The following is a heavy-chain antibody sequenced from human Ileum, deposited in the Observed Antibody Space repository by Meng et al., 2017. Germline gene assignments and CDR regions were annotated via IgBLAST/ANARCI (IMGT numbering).Heavy chain of an antibody. V-gene: IGHV5-51*01. CDR2: VYPGDSDV. CDR1: GYSFFNFS. D-gene: IGHD1-26*01. Sequence: GESLKISCQASGYSFFNFSIGWVRQVPGKGLEWMSFVYPGDSDVTYSPSFQGHVTISADMSINTAYLQWNSLEASDTAIYYCARRHREGGSYQSVFDLWGQGTLVTVSS. J-gene: IGHJ4*02. CDR3: ARRHREGGSYQSVFDL.